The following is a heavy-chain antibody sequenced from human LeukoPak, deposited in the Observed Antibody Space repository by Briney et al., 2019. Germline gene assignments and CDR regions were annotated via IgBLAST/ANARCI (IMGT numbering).Heavy chain of an antibody. Sequence: GGSLRLSCAASGFTFSRLAMTWVRQAPGKGLEWVSTVSASGPYYADAVRGWSTISRDNSRNTLSLQMDSLRAEDTAVYYCAKDHESDGYPCLDHWGLGTLVTVSS. CDR3: AKDHESDGYPCLDH. CDR2: VSASGP. D-gene: IGHD3-22*01. V-gene: IGHV3-23*01. CDR1: GFTFSRLA. J-gene: IGHJ4*02.